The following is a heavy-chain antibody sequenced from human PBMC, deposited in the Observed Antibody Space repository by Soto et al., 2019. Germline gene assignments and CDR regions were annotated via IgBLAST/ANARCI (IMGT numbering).Heavy chain of an antibody. V-gene: IGHV3-23*01. D-gene: IGHD4-17*01. CDR3: ARGQRALITYGPFDP. J-gene: IGHJ5*02. CDR1: GFTLSNYA. CDR2: FSGTGGYT. Sequence: GGSLRLSCAASGFTLSNYAMSWVRQAPGKWLEWVSTFSGTGGYTYYTDSVKGRFTISRDESKNTLFLHMNSLRAADTAVYYCARGQRALITYGPFDPWGQGTLVTVSS.